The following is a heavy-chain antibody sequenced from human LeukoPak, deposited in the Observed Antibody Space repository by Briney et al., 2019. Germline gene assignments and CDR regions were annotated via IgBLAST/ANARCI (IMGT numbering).Heavy chain of an antibody. CDR2: IYYSGST. Sequence: SETLSLTCTVSGGSISSGGYYWSWIRQHPGKGLEWIGYIYYSGSTYYHPSLKSRVTISVDTSKNQFSLKLSSVTAADTAVYYCARYCGGDCYAPKGAFDIWGQGTMVTVSS. D-gene: IGHD2-21*02. J-gene: IGHJ3*02. V-gene: IGHV4-31*03. CDR1: GGSISSGGYY. CDR3: ARYCGGDCYAPKGAFDI.